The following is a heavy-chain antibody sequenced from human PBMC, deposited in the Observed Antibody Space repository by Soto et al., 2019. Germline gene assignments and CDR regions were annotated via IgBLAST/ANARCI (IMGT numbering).Heavy chain of an antibody. Sequence: EVQLVESGGGLVQPGRSLRLSCAASGFTFDDYAMHWVRQAPGKGLEWVSGISRNSGSIGYADSVKGRFTISRDNAKNSLYLQMNSLRAEDTALYYCAKDGGSGWYYYYYMDVWGKGTTVTVSS. CDR3: AKDGGSGWYYYYYMDV. CDR2: ISRNSGSI. J-gene: IGHJ6*03. D-gene: IGHD6-19*01. V-gene: IGHV3-9*01. CDR1: GFTFDDYA.